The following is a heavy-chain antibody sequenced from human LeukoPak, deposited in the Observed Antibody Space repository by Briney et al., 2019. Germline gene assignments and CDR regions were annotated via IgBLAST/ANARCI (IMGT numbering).Heavy chain of an antibody. CDR2: ISGSGGST. J-gene: IGHJ4*02. CDR3: AKDLSWGEYGSGSYYDY. V-gene: IGHV3-23*01. D-gene: IGHD3-10*01. CDR1: EFTFDNYA. Sequence: GGSLRLSCAASEFTFDNYAMSWVRQAPGKGLEWVSAISGSGGSTYYADSVKGRFTISRDNSKNTLYLQMNSLRAEDTAVYYCAKDLSWGEYGSGSYYDYWGQGALVTVSS.